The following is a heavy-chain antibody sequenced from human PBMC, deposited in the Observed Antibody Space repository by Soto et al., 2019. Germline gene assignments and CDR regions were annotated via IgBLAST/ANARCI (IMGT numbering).Heavy chain of an antibody. CDR3: ARGGPHRYSYGSYPFDY. J-gene: IGHJ4*02. CDR1: GGSISSYY. V-gene: IGHV4-59*01. CDR2: IYYSGST. Sequence: SAALSLTCTVSGGSISSYYWSWIRHPPGKGLEWIGYIYYSGSTNYNPSLKSRVTISVDTSKNQFSLKLSSVTAADTAVYYCARGGPHRYSYGSYPFDYWGQGTLVTVSS. D-gene: IGHD5-18*01.